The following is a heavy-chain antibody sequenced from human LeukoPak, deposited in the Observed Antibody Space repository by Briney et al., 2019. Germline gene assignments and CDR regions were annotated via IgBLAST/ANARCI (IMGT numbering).Heavy chain of an antibody. V-gene: IGHV4-4*07. CDR2: IYSLGST. CDR3: ARDTTFGELSGL. Sequence: SETLSLTCTVSGGSISNYYWSWIRQPAGKGLEWIGRIYSLGSTNYKPSLKSRVTMSVDTSKNQFSLKVTSVTAADTAIYYCARDTTFGELSGLWGQGTLVIVSS. CDR1: GGSISNYY. J-gene: IGHJ4*02. D-gene: IGHD3-10*01.